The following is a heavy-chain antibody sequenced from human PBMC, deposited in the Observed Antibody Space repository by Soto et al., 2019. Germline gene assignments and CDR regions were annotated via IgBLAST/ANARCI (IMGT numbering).Heavy chain of an antibody. CDR3: ARGGDEWVAVAGTLDY. Sequence: QVQLVQSGAEEKKPGASVKVSCKASGYTFTSYAMHWVRQAPGQRLEWMGWINAGNGNTKYSQKFQGRVTITRDTSASTAYMELSSLRSEDTAVYYCARGGDEWVAVAGTLDYWGQGTLVTVSS. CDR1: GYTFTSYA. D-gene: IGHD6-19*01. V-gene: IGHV1-3*05. CDR2: INAGNGNT. J-gene: IGHJ4*02.